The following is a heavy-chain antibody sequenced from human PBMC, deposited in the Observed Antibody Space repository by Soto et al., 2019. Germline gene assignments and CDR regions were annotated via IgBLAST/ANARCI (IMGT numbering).Heavy chain of an antibody. Sequence: GASVKVSCKASGYTFTSYGISWVRQAPGQGLEWMGWISAYNGNTNYAQKLQGRVTMTTDTSTSTAYMELRSLRSDDTAVYCCARVHSDTWAPDFDYWGQGTLVTVSS. CDR2: ISAYNGNT. CDR1: GYTFTSYG. CDR3: ARVHSDTWAPDFDY. J-gene: IGHJ4*02. D-gene: IGHD5-18*01. V-gene: IGHV1-18*04.